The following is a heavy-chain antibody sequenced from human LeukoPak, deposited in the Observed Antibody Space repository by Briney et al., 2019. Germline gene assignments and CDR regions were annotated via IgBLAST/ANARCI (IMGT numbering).Heavy chain of an antibody. J-gene: IGHJ5*02. CDR1: GFTFSNYV. CDR2: ITGSGGGT. CDR3: AKGKAAGLLDWFDP. V-gene: IGHV3-23*01. D-gene: IGHD6-13*01. Sequence: PPGGSLRLSCVASGFTFSNYVMTWVRQAPGKGLEWVATITGSGGGTFYVNSVKGRFTISRDNSKNTVYLQINNLGVEDAALYYCAKGKAAGLLDWFDPWGQGTLVTVSS.